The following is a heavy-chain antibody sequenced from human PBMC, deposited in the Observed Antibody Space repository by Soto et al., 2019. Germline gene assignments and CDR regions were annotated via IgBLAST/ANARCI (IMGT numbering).Heavy chain of an antibody. Sequence: PXETLSLTCTVSGFSISSDNYFWSWIRQHPGKGLEWIGYIDYIGRAYYNPSLKSRVTTSVDTSKNQFSLRLSSVTVADTATYYCAREVKSAAASDAFDTCGQGTVVTVS. CDR3: AREVKSAAASDAFDT. CDR1: GFSISSDNYF. J-gene: IGHJ3*02. V-gene: IGHV4-31*03. D-gene: IGHD2-15*01. CDR2: IDYIGRA.